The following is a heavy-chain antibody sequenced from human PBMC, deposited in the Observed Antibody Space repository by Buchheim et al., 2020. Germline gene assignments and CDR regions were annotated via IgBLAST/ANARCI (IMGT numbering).Heavy chain of an antibody. CDR3: ARVSRAGATFFYYGMDV. CDR1: GFSFSRYA. V-gene: IGHV3-30-3*01. Sequence: QVQLVESGRGVVQPGRSLRLSCAASGFSFSRYAMYWVRQAPGQGLEWVAAISFDGNNKYYDDSVKGRFTISRDNSKTTLFLQMNSLTGDDTATYYCARVSRAGATFFYYGMDVWGQGTT. D-gene: IGHD2/OR15-2a*01. J-gene: IGHJ6*02. CDR2: ISFDGNNK.